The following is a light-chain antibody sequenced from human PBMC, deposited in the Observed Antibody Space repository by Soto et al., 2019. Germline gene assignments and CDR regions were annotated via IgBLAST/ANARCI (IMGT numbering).Light chain of an antibody. CDR1: NVGRHE. V-gene: IGLV1-44*01. CDR3: SSWDDSLSGVV. CDR2: TTS. Sequence: QSVVTQPPSVSGTPGQGVIISCSNVGRHEVSWYQQVPGMAPKLLIHTTSQRPSGVPDRFSASKSGTSAFLAIRGLQSDDEADYFCSSWDDSLSGVVFGRGTKVTVL. J-gene: IGLJ1*01.